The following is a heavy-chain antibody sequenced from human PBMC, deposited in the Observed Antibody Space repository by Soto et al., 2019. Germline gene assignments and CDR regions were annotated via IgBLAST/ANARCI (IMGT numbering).Heavy chain of an antibody. Sequence: GGSLRLSCAASGFTFSSYEMSWVRQAPGKGLEWVSYISSSGSTIYYADSVKGRFTISRDNAKNSLYLQMNSLRAEDTAVYYCARAAEEWDCSSTSCYSNWFDPWGQGTLVTVSS. D-gene: IGHD2-2*01. J-gene: IGHJ5*02. V-gene: IGHV3-48*03. CDR3: ARAAEEWDCSSTSCYSNWFDP. CDR2: ISSSGSTI. CDR1: GFTFSSYE.